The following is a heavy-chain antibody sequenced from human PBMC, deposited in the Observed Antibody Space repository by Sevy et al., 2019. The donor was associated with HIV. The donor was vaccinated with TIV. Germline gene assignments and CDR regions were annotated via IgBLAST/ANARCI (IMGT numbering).Heavy chain of an antibody. Sequence: SGPTLVNPTQTLTLTCTFSGFSFSTNGVGVGWIRQPPEKALEWLALIYWNDDKRYSPFLKSRLTITKDTSKNQVLLTMTNMDPVDTATYYCAHKVEKDASGWYVDAFDIWGLRTMVTVSS. CDR1: GFSFSTNGVG. CDR3: AHKVEKDASGWYVDAFDI. CDR2: IYWNDDK. D-gene: IGHD6-19*01. J-gene: IGHJ3*02. V-gene: IGHV2-5*01.